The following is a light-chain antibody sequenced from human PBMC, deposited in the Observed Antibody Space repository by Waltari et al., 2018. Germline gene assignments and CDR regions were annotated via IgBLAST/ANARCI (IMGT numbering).Light chain of an antibody. CDR1: QSVTSSH. Sequence: ETVLTQSPGTLSLSPGERATLSCRASQSVTSSHLAWYQQKPGQAPRLLIYGASSRATGIPDRFSGSGSGTDFTLTITRPEPEDFAVYYCQQYGNSPRTFGQGTEVEIK. J-gene: IGKJ1*01. CDR3: QQYGNSPRT. V-gene: IGKV3-20*01. CDR2: GAS.